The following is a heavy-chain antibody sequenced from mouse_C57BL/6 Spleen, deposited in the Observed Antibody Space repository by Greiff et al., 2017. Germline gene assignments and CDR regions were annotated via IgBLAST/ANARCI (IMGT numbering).Heavy chain of an antibody. Sequence: EVKLMESEGGLVQPGSSMKLSCTASGFTFSDYYMAWVRQVPEKGLEWVANIKYDGSSTYYLDSLKSRFIISRDNAKNILYLQMSSLKSEDTATYYCARGGFYWGMDYWGQGTSVTVSS. V-gene: IGHV5-16*01. D-gene: IGHD2-1*01. CDR2: IKYDGSST. CDR3: ARGGFYWGMDY. J-gene: IGHJ4*01. CDR1: GFTFSDYY.